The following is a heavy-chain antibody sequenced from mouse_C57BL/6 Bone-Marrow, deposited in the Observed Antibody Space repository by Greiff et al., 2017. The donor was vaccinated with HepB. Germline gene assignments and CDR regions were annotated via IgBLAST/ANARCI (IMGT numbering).Heavy chain of an antibody. CDR2: IYPRSGNT. V-gene: IGHV1-81*01. Sequence: QVQLKESGAELARPGASVELSCKASGYTFTSYGISWVKQRTGQGLEWIGEIYPRSGNTYYNEKFKGKATLTADKSSSTAYMELRSLTSEDSAVYFCAKYGGNPYDYGSSHPFAYGGKGTLVTVSA. J-gene: IGHJ3*01. CDR1: GYTFTSYG. CDR3: AKYGGNPYDYGSSHPFAY. D-gene: IGHD1-1*01.